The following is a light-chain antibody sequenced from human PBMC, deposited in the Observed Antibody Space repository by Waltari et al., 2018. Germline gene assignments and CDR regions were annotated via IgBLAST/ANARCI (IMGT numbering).Light chain of an antibody. V-gene: IGLV2-11*01. J-gene: IGLJ3*02. CDR2: DVK. Sequence: HSALPQPRSVSGSPGQSVTISCTGSSSDVGRYNSFPCYQQHPGNAPKFMIHDVKPRPSGVPDRFSGSKSGNTASLTISGLQAEDEADYYCFSYAGSPWVFGGGTKLTVL. CDR3: FSYAGSPWV. CDR1: SSDVGRYNS.